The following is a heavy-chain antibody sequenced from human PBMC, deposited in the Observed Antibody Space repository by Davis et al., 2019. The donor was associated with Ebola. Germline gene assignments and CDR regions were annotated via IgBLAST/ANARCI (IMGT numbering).Heavy chain of an antibody. CDR2: ISYDGSNK. J-gene: IGHJ4*02. D-gene: IGHD2-2*01. Sequence: GESLKISCAASGFTFSSYAMHWVRQAPGKGLEWVAVISYDGSNKYYADSVKGRFTISRDNSKNTLYLQMNSLRAEDTAVYYCARASSIVIVPAPIDYWGQGTLVTVSS. V-gene: IGHV3-30-3*01. CDR1: GFTFSSYA. CDR3: ARASSIVIVPAPIDY.